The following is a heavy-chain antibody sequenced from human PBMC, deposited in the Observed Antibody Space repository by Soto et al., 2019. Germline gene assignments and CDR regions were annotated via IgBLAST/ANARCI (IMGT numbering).Heavy chain of an antibody. V-gene: IGHV4-34*01. CDR1: GGFVSSGSYY. CDR3: AGVERGTATTVVDAFDI. Sequence: QVQLQQWGAGLLKPSETLSLTCAVYGGFVSSGSYYWSWIRQPPGKGLEWIGEMSHSGGTHFNPSLKRRVTISVDTSKNQFSLKMSSVTAADTALYYCAGVERGTATTVVDAFDIWGPGTMVTVSS. D-gene: IGHD1-1*01. J-gene: IGHJ3*02. CDR2: MSHSGGT.